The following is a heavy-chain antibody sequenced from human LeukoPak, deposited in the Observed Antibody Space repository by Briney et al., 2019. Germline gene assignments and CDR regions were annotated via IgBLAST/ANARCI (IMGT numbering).Heavy chain of an antibody. CDR3: ARGTLCGGDCLYYFDY. CDR1: GGSISSSNW. CDR2: IYHSGST. D-gene: IGHD2-21*02. J-gene: IGHJ4*02. V-gene: IGHV4-4*02. Sequence: PSETLSLTCAVSGGSISSSNWWSWVRQPPGKGLEWIGEIYHSGSTNYNPSLKSRVTISVDKSKNQFSLKLSSVTAADTAVYYCARGTLCGGDCLYYFDYWGQGTLVTVSS.